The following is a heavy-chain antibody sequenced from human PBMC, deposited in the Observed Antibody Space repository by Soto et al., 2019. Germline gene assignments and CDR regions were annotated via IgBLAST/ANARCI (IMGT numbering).Heavy chain of an antibody. V-gene: IGHV4-30-4*01. Sequence: QVQLQESGPGLVKPSQTLTLTCTVSGGSISSGDYYWAWIRQPPGKGLEWIGHIYCRGRTYYNPSLKSRVTISVDTSKNQFSLNLNSVTASDTAVYFCARTYGGVYFDSWGQGTLVTVSS. CDR3: ARTYGGVYFDS. J-gene: IGHJ4*02. CDR2: IYCRGRT. CDR1: GGSISSGDYY. D-gene: IGHD2-8*02.